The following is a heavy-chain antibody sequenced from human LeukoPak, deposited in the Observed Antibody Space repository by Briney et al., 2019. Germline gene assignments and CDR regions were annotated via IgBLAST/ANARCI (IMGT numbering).Heavy chain of an antibody. D-gene: IGHD6-13*01. Sequence: GGSLRLSCAASGFTFSSYAMHWVRQAPGKGLEWVAFIRYDGSNKYYADSVKGRFTISRDNSKNTLYMQMNSLRAEDTAVYYCARDLGYSSSRWGQGTLVTVSS. CDR2: IRYDGSNK. CDR3: ARDLGYSSSR. J-gene: IGHJ4*02. V-gene: IGHV3-30*02. CDR1: GFTFSSYA.